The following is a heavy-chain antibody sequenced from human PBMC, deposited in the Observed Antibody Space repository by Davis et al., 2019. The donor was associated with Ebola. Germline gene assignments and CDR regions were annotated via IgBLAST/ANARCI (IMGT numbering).Heavy chain of an antibody. D-gene: IGHD3-3*01. J-gene: IGHJ6*04. CDR2: ISGSGGST. Sequence: GGSLRLSCAASGFTFSSYAMSWVRQAPGKGLEWVSAISGSGGSTYYADSVKGRFTISRDNSKNTLYLQMNSLRAEGTAVYYCAKGSVTIFGVAPDYYGMDVWGKGTTVTVSS. V-gene: IGHV3-23*01. CDR3: AKGSVTIFGVAPDYYGMDV. CDR1: GFTFSSYA.